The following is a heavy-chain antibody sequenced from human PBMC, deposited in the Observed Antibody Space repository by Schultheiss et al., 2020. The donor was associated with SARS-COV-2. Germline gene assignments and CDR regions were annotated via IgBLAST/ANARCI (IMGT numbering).Heavy chain of an antibody. CDR3: ASSLPLFGVVIPMGY. J-gene: IGHJ4*02. CDR1: GYTFTGYY. CDR2: INPSGGST. D-gene: IGHD3-3*01. V-gene: IGHV1-46*01. Sequence: ASVKVSCKASGYTFTGYYMHWVRQAPGQGLEWMGIINPSGGSTSYAQKFQGRVTMTRDTSISTAYMELSSLRSEDTAVYYCASSLPLFGVVIPMGYWGQGTLVTVSS.